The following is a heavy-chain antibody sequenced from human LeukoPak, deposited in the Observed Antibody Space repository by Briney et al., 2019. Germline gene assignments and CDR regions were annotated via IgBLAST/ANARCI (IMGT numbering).Heavy chain of an antibody. D-gene: IGHD6-6*01. CDR2: IYYSGST. CDR1: GRSMSSYY. V-gene: IGHV4-59*01. Sequence: PSETQSLTCSLSGRSMSSYYWSWIRHPRGEGLEWLGYIYYSGSTTYNPSLKSRVTISVDTSKNQFSLKLSSVTAADTAVYYCARVDPDSSSTLEVFDYWGQGTLVTVSS. CDR3: ARVDPDSSSTLEVFDY. J-gene: IGHJ4*02.